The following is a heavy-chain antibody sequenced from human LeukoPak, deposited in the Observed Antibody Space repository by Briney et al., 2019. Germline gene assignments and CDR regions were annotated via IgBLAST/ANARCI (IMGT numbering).Heavy chain of an antibody. Sequence: ASVKVSCKASGYTFTGYYMHWVRQAPGQGLEWMGGIIPIFGTATYAQKFQGRVTITTNESTSTAYMALSSLRSEDTAVYYCARDNYAGANWFDPWGQGTLVTVSS. CDR3: ARDNYAGANWFDP. J-gene: IGHJ5*02. CDR2: IIPIFGTA. V-gene: IGHV1-69*05. CDR1: GYTFTGYY. D-gene: IGHD1-7*01.